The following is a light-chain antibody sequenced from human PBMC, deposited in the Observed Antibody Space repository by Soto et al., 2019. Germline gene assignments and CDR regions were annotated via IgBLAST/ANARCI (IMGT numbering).Light chain of an antibody. CDR2: DAS. CDR1: QSVSGW. J-gene: IGKJ4*01. V-gene: IGKV1-5*01. Sequence: DIQMTQSPSTLSASVGDTVTVTCRASQSVSGWLAWYHQKPGKAPKLLIFDASNLERGVPSRFSGSGSRTHFSLSINNLQPEDVGTYFCQHYDNLPLTFGGGTKVDIK. CDR3: QHYDNLPLT.